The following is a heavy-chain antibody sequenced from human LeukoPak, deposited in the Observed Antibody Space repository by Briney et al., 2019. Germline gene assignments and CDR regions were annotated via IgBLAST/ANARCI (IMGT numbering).Heavy chain of an antibody. CDR1: GYTFTSYY. CDR3: ARSYYYGSGSYYTLYYFDY. CDR2: NNPSGGST. Sequence: GASVKVSCKASGYTFTSYYMHWVRQAPGQGLEWMGINNPSGGSTSYAQKFQGRVTMTRDTSTSTVYMELSSLKSEDTAVYYCARSYYYGSGSYYTLYYFDYWGQGTLVTVSS. D-gene: IGHD3-10*01. V-gene: IGHV1-46*01. J-gene: IGHJ4*02.